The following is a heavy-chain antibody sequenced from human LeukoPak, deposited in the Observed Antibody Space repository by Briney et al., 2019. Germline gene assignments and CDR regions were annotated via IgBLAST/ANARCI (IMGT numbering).Heavy chain of an antibody. V-gene: IGHV1-69*13. CDR3: AREKSSIAAFASYYYYGMDV. CDR2: IIPIFGTA. CDR1: GGTFSSYA. Sequence: SVKVSCKASGGTFSSYAISWVRQAPGQGLEWMGVIIPIFGTANYAQKFQGRVTITADESTSTAYMELSSLRSEDTAVYYCAREKSSIAAFASYYYYGMDVWGQGTTVTVSS. D-gene: IGHD6-6*01. J-gene: IGHJ6*02.